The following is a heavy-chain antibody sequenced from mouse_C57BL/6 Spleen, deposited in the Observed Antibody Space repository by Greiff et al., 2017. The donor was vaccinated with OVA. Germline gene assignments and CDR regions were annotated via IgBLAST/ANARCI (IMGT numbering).Heavy chain of an antibody. CDR3: ARSHYYGSSLHFDY. CDR2: IDPSDSET. V-gene: IGHV1-52*01. D-gene: IGHD1-1*01. CDR1: GYTFTSYW. Sequence: VQLQQPGAELVRPGSSVKLSCKASGYTFTSYWMHWVKQRPIQGLEWIGNIDPSDSETHYNQKFKDKATLTVDKSSSTAYMQLSSLTSEDSAVYYCARSHYYGSSLHFDYWGQGTTLTVSS. J-gene: IGHJ2*01.